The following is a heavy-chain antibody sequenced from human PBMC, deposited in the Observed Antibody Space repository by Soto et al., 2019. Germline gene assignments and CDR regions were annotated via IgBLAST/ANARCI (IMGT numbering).Heavy chain of an antibody. D-gene: IGHD4-17*01. CDR3: ARVGYAVTTGGAFDI. CDR1: GFTVSSNY. Sequence: EVQLVESGGGLIQPGGSLRLSCAASGFTVSSNYMSWVRQAPGKGLEWVSVIYSGGSTYYADSVKGRFTISRDNSKNTLYLQINSLRAEDTAVYYCARVGYAVTTGGAFDIWGQGTMVTVSS. V-gene: IGHV3-53*01. J-gene: IGHJ3*02. CDR2: IYSGGST.